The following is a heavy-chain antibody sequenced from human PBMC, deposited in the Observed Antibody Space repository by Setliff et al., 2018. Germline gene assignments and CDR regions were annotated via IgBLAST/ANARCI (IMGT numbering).Heavy chain of an antibody. Sequence: PSETLSLTCTVSGASISNDYWSWIRQPPGKGLEWIGEINHRGSTNYNPSLKSRATISIDTSKDQFSLKLISMTAADTAVYYCARGRNIAARLLDSWGQGTLVTVSS. CDR3: ARGRNIAARLLDS. CDR2: INHRGST. CDR1: GASISNDY. V-gene: IGHV4-34*01. D-gene: IGHD6-6*01. J-gene: IGHJ4*02.